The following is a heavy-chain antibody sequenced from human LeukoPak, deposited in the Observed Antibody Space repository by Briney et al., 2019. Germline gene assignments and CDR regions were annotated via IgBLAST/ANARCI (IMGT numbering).Heavy chain of an antibody. CDR3: ARDPLPSGDYGINY. J-gene: IGHJ4*02. CDR1: GGSISSYY. Sequence: PSETLSLTCTVSGGSISSYYWSWIRQPPGKGLEWIGYIYHSGSTKYNPSLKSRVTISVDTSKNQFSLKLSSVTAADTAVYYCARDPLPSGDYGINYWGPGTLVTVSS. V-gene: IGHV4-59*12. D-gene: IGHD3-16*01. CDR2: IYHSGST.